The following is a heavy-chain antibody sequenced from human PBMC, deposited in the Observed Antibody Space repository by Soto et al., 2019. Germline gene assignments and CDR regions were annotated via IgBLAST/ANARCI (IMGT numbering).Heavy chain of an antibody. V-gene: IGHV3-7*01. J-gene: IGHJ4*02. CDR1: GFTFSNYW. CDR3: ARLVLHDYDNSGFWIY. Sequence: GSLRLSCAASGFTFSNYWMSWVRRAPGKGLEWVAVINQDGSEKYYVDSVKGRFTISRDNADNSLYLHMDSLRVEDTALYYCARLVLHDYDNSGFWIYWGQGAPVTVSS. D-gene: IGHD3-22*01. CDR2: INQDGSEK.